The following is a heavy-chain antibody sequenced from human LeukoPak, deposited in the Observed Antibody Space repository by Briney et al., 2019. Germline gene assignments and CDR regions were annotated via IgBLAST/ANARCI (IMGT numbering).Heavy chain of an antibody. CDR1: GGSISSYY. V-gene: IGHV4-4*07. CDR2: IYTSGST. Sequence: PSETLSLTCTVSGGSISSYYWSWIRQPAGKGLEWIGRIYTSGSTNYNPSLKSRVTMSVDTSKNQFSLKLSSVTAADTAVYYCAREPPPRYCSSTSCPHNWFDPWGQGTLVTVSS. J-gene: IGHJ5*02. D-gene: IGHD2-2*01. CDR3: AREPPPRYCSSTSCPHNWFDP.